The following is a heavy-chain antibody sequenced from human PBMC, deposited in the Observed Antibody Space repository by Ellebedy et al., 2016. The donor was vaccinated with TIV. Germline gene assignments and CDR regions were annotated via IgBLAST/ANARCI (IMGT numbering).Heavy chain of an antibody. J-gene: IGHJ4*02. D-gene: IGHD1-1*01. CDR2: ISYSGST. CDR3: ARYTTNWEGARFDS. V-gene: IGHV4-61*08. CDR1: GGSVSSSDNY. Sequence: SETLSLTCTVSGGSVSSSDNYWIWIRQPPGKGLEWIGYISYSGSTKYDPSLKSRVTISVDTSKNQFSLKLNSVTAADTAVYYCARYTTNWEGARFDSWGQGTLVTVSS.